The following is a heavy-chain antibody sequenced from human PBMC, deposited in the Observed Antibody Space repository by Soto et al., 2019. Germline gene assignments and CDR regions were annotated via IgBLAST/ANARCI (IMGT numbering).Heavy chain of an antibody. CDR2: ISAGGGST. Sequence: AGGSLRLSCAAAGFTFSTSVMSWVRQAPGKGLEWVSVISAGGGSTSYADSVKGRFSISRDNSKNTLYLQMSSLRAEDTAVYYCAKDKRSVTRPGKADYWGQGTLVTVSS. CDR3: AKDKRSVTRPGKADY. D-gene: IGHD4-17*01. J-gene: IGHJ4*02. V-gene: IGHV3-23*01. CDR1: GFTFSTSV.